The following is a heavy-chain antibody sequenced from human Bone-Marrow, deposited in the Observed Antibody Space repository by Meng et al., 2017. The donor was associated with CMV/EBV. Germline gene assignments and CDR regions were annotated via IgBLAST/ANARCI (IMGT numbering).Heavy chain of an antibody. J-gene: IGHJ4*02. Sequence: GESLKISCAASGFTFSSYAMHWVRQAPGKGLEWVATISYDGNSEYYADSVKGRFTISRDNAKNSLYLQMNSLRAEDTAVYYCARESGDYWGQGTLVTVSS. CDR2: ISYDGNSE. V-gene: IGHV3-30*04. CDR1: GFTFSSYA. D-gene: IGHD6-25*01. CDR3: ARESGDY.